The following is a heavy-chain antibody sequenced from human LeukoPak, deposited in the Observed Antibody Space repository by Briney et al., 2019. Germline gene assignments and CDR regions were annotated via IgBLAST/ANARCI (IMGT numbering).Heavy chain of an antibody. J-gene: IGHJ5*02. CDR1: GGSISSYY. Sequence: PSETLSLTCTVSGGSISSYYWSWIRQPAGKGLEWIGRIYTSGSTNYNPSLKSRVTMSVDTSKNQFSLKLSSVTAADTAVYYCARGHSSSWSGGWFDPWGQGTLVTVSS. D-gene: IGHD6-13*01. CDR2: IYTSGST. CDR3: ARGHSSSWSGGWFDP. V-gene: IGHV4-4*07.